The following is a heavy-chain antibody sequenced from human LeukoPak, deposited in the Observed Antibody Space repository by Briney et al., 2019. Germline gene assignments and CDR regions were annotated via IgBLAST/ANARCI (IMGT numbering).Heavy chain of an antibody. Sequence: GGSLRLSCAASEFTFSIYSMNWVRQAPGKGLEWVSSISSSSNYIYYADSMKGRFTISGDNAKNSLYLQMNSLRAEDTAVYFCAREMAAGTFDYWGQGALVTVSS. J-gene: IGHJ4*02. D-gene: IGHD5-24*01. CDR2: ISSSSNYI. V-gene: IGHV3-21*01. CDR1: EFTFSIYS. CDR3: AREMAAGTFDY.